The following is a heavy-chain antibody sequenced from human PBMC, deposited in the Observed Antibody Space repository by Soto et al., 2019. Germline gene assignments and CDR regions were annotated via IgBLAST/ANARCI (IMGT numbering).Heavy chain of an antibody. CDR2: IYSGGST. D-gene: IGHD3-22*01. Sequence: GGSLRLSCAASGFTVSSNYMTWVRQAPGKGLEWVSVIYSGGSTYYADSVKGRFTISRDNSKNTLYLQMNSLRAEDTAVYYCAKVLSMIVADTFDIWGQGTMVTVSS. CDR3: AKVLSMIVADTFDI. CDR1: GFTVSSNY. J-gene: IGHJ3*02. V-gene: IGHV3-66*01.